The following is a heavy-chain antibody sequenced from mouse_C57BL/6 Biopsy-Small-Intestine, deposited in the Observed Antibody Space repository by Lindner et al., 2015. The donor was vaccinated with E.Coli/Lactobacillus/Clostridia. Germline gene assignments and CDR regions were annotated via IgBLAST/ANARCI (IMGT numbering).Heavy chain of an antibody. Sequence: VQPQESGPELVKPGTSVKMSCKASGYTFTNYVMHWVKQKPGQGLEWIGYIDPYNDGTKYNEKFKGKATLTSDKSSSTAYMELSSLTSEDSAVYYCTRGYYSNYGYFDYWGQGTTLTVSS. CDR1: GYTFTNYV. D-gene: IGHD2-5*01. CDR2: IDPYNDGT. J-gene: IGHJ2*01. V-gene: IGHV1-14*01. CDR3: TRGYYSNYGYFDY.